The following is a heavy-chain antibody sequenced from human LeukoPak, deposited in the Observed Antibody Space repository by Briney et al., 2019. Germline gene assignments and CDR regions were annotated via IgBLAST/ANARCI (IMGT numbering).Heavy chain of an antibody. D-gene: IGHD3-22*01. CDR2: ISSSSSYI. J-gene: IGHJ4*02. Sequence: PGGSLRLSCAASGFTFSSYSMNWVRQAPGKGLEWVSSISSSSSYIYYADSVKGRFTISRDNAKNSLYLQMNGLRAEDTAVYYCARVYDSSGYHTPPGYWGQGTLVTVSS. V-gene: IGHV3-21*01. CDR3: ARVYDSSGYHTPPGY. CDR1: GFTFSSYS.